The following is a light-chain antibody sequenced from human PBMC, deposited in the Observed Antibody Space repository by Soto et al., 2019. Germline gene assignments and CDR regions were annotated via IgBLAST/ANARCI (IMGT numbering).Light chain of an antibody. J-gene: IGLJ1*01. V-gene: IGLV1-44*01. Sequence: QSVLTQPPSASGTPGQRVTISCSGSTSNIGSNTVNWYQQLPGTAPKLLIYSNNPRPPAVPDRFSGYKSGTSASLAISGLQSEDEADYYYSTWDDSPSAYVFGTGTKLTVL. CDR1: TSNIGSNT. CDR3: STWDDSPSAYV. CDR2: SNN.